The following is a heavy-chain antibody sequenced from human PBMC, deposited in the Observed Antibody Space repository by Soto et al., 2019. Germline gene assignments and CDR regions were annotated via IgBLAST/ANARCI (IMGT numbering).Heavy chain of an antibody. J-gene: IGHJ6*02. D-gene: IGHD3-3*01. CDR1: GFTLSSSA. V-gene: IGHV3-23*01. CDR2: ISRSGAGT. CDR3: AKGPTVFGAVISFDYYYGMYV. Sequence: GGSLRLSCPASGFTLSSSAMSWVRQAPGRGLEWVSGISRSGAGTYYADSVKGRFTISRDNSKNTLYLQMSGLRAEDAAVYYCAKGPTVFGAVISFDYYYGMYVWGQGTPVTVSS.